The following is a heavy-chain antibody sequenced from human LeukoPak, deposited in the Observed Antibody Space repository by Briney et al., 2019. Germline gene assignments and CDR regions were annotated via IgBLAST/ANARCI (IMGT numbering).Heavy chain of an antibody. D-gene: IGHD3-10*01. Sequence: GRSLRLSCAASGFTFSSYAMHWVRQAPGKGLEWVAVISYDGSNKYYADSVKGRFTISRDNSKNTLYLQMNSLRAEDTAVYYCARATMARGNDYWGQGTLVTVSS. CDR2: ISYDGSNK. CDR3: ARATMARGNDY. J-gene: IGHJ4*02. CDR1: GFTFSSYA. V-gene: IGHV3-30*04.